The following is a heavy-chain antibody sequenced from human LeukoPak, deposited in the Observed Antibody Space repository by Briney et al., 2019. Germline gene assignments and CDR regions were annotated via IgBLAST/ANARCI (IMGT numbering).Heavy chain of an antibody. CDR2: IYYSGST. CDR1: GGSISSSSYY. V-gene: IGHV4-39*01. J-gene: IGHJ4*02. CDR3: ASEDSSGWYTGGDY. D-gene: IGHD6-19*01. Sequence: PSETLSLTCTVSGGSISSSSYYWGWIRQPPGKGLEWIGSIYYSGSTYYNPSLKSRVTISVDTSKNQFSLKLSSVTAADTAVYYCASEDSSGWYTGGDYWGQGTPVTVSS.